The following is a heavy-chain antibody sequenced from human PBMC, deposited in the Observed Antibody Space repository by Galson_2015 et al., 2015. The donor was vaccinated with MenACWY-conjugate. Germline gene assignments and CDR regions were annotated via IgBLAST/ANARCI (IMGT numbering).Heavy chain of an antibody. CDR2: IYYSGST. CDR3: ARGTVVVVAARVSYYYYGMDV. Sequence: LRLSCAASGFTFSVYYMSWVRQAPGKGLEWIGYIYYSGSTNYNPSLKSRVTISVDTSKNQFSLKLSSVTAADTAVYYCARGTVVVVAARVSYYYYGMDVWGQGTTVTVSS. V-gene: IGHV4-59*08. D-gene: IGHD2-15*01. CDR1: GFTFSVYY. J-gene: IGHJ6*02.